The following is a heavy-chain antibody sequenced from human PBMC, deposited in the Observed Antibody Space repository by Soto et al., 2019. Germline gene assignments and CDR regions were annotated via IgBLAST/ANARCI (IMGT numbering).Heavy chain of an antibody. CDR2: INPNSGGT. CDR1: GYTFTGYY. V-gene: IGHV1-2*02. J-gene: IGHJ4*02. CDR3: ASSTETIVVVPAAIQDADFDY. D-gene: IGHD2-2*02. Sequence: ASVKVSCKASGYTFTGYYMHWVRQAPGQGLEWMGWINPNSGGTNYAQKFQGRVTMTRDTSISTAYMELSRLRSDDTAVYYCASSTETIVVVPAAIQDADFDYWGQGTLVTVS.